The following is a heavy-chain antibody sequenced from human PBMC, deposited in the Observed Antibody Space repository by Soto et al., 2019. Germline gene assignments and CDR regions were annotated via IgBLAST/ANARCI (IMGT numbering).Heavy chain of an antibody. CDR1: GESTSSSSYY. V-gene: IGHV4-39*01. J-gene: IGHJ4*02. CDR2: IYYSGRT. CDR3: ARQRTTVVTQAYFDH. D-gene: IGHD2-21*02. Sequence: SETLSLTCIVSGESTSSSSYYWGWIRQPPGKGLEWIGSIYYSGRTYYNPSFKSRVTISIDTSKNQFSLELSSVTATDTAVYYCARQRTTVVTQAYFDHWGQGALVTVSS.